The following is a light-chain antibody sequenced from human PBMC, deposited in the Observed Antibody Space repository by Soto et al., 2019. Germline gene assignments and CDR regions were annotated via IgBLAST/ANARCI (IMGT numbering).Light chain of an antibody. Sequence: VLTKSQVTLSLYPGERATLSCRASQSVSGYLVWYQQKPGQAPRLLIYDASTRAAGIPARFIGSGSGTDFTLTISSLEPEDSAVYYCEQQLVLHTFGHVTNVDIK. CDR1: QSVSGY. V-gene: IGKV3-11*01. CDR2: DAS. CDR3: EQQLVLHT. J-gene: IGKJ3*01.